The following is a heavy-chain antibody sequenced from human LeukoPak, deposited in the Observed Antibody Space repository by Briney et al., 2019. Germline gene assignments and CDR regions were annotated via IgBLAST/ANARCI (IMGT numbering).Heavy chain of an antibody. J-gene: IGHJ4*02. D-gene: IGHD2-15*01. Sequence: SETLSLTCTVSGYSISSGYYWGWIRQPPGKGLEWIGSIYHSGSTCYNPSLKSRVTISVDRSKNQFSLKLSSVTAADTAVYYCAREISGYCSGGSCYSTTHLNYFDYWGQGTLVTVSS. CDR1: GYSISSGYY. CDR2: IYHSGST. V-gene: IGHV4-38-2*02. CDR3: AREISGYCSGGSCYSTTHLNYFDY.